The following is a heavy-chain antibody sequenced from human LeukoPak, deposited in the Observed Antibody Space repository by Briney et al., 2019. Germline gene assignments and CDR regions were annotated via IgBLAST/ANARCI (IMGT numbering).Heavy chain of an antibody. J-gene: IGHJ6*02. CDR2: ISAYNGNT. CDR3: ARDSGSTLYYYYGMDV. V-gene: IGHV1-18*01. D-gene: IGHD1-26*01. Sequence: GASVKVSCKASGYTFTSYGISWVRQAPGQGLEWMGWISAYNGNTNYAQKLQGRVTMTTDTSTSTTYMELRSLRSDDTAVYYCARDSGSTLYYYYGMDVWGQGTTVTVSS. CDR1: GYTFTSYG.